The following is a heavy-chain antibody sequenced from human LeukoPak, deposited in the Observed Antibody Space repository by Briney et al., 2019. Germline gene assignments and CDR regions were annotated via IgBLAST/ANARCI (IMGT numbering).Heavy chain of an antibody. Sequence: GGSLRVSCTGSGFTFGHYALAWVRQAPGKGLEWLGFIRSQAYGGTIEYAASVKGRFSISRDNSKSIANLQINSLKTEDTAVYYCARGGDFGVPAPLGIDAFDIWGQGTMVTVSS. J-gene: IGHJ3*02. CDR2: IRSQAYGGTI. D-gene: IGHD2-2*01. CDR1: GFTFGHYA. CDR3: ARGGDFGVPAPLGIDAFDI. V-gene: IGHV3-49*04.